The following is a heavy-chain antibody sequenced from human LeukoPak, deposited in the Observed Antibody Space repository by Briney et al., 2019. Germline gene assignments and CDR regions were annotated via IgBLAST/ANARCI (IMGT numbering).Heavy chain of an antibody. V-gene: IGHV3-15*01. Sequence: GGSLRLSCAASGFTFSNAWMSWVRQAPGKGLEWVGRIKSKTDGGTTDYAAPAKGRFTISRDDSKNTLYLQMNSLKTEDTAVYYCTTGSWGSYYFDYWGQGTLVTVSS. CDR3: TTGSWGSYYFDY. CDR1: GFTFSNAW. D-gene: IGHD3-16*01. J-gene: IGHJ4*02. CDR2: IKSKTDGGTT.